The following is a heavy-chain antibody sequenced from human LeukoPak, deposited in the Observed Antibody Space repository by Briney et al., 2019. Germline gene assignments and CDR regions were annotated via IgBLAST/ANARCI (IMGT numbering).Heavy chain of an antibody. CDR3: ARAYYYDSSGYYRSPLFDY. Sequence: PSETLSLTCAVYGGSFSGYYWSWIRQPPGKGLEWIGEINHSGSTNYNPSLKGRVTISVDTSKNQFSLKLSSVTAADTAVYYCARAYYYDSSGYYRSPLFDYWGQGTLVTVSS. D-gene: IGHD3-22*01. CDR2: INHSGST. J-gene: IGHJ4*02. CDR1: GGSFSGYY. V-gene: IGHV4-34*01.